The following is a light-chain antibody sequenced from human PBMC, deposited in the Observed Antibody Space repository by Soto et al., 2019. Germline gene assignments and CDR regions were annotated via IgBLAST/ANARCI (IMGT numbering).Light chain of an antibody. Sequence: DIQMTQSPPSVSASVGDRVTITCRASQNIATYFNWYQQKPGKAPKLLVYAASSLQSGVPSRFSGSGSGTDFTLTISNLQPEDFATYYCQQTYSTPHTFGQGTKVDIK. CDR3: QQTYSTPHT. J-gene: IGKJ2*01. CDR2: AAS. V-gene: IGKV1-39*01. CDR1: QNIATY.